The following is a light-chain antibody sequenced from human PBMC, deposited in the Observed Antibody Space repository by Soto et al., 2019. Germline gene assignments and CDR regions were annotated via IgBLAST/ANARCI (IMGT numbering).Light chain of an antibody. V-gene: IGKV3-15*01. CDR2: GAS. Sequence: EIVMTQSPATLSVSPGERATLSCRASQTVNNNLAWYQQKPGQAPRLLIYGASASATGIPARFSGSGSGTEFTLTISSLQSEDVAVYYCQQYNNWPLTFGGGTKVEIK. CDR3: QQYNNWPLT. CDR1: QTVNNN. J-gene: IGKJ4*01.